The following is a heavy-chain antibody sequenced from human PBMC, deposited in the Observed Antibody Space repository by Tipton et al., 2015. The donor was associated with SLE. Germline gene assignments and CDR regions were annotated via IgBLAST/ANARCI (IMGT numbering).Heavy chain of an antibody. Sequence: SLRLSCAASGFTFSSYAMSWVRQAPGKGLEWVSAISGSGGSTYYADSVTGRFTISRDNSKNTLYLQMNSLRAEDTAVYYCAKDPNYYVFGEGADYWGQGTLVTVSS. CDR3: AKDPNYYVFGEGADY. CDR1: GFTFSSYA. D-gene: IGHD3-3*01. V-gene: IGHV3-23*01. CDR2: ISGSGGST. J-gene: IGHJ4*02.